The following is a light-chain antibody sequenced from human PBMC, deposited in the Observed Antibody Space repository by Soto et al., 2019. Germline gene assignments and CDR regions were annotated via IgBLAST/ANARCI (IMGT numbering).Light chain of an antibody. CDR3: RSFDSSLSVV. V-gene: IGLV1-40*01. Sequence: QSVLTQPPSVSGAPGQRVTISCTGSSSNIGAGYDVHWYQQLPGRDPKLLIYGNTNRPSGVPDRFSGSKSGTSASLAITGLQSEDEADYYCRSFDSSLSVVFGGGTKLTV. J-gene: IGLJ2*01. CDR2: GNT. CDR1: SSNIGAGYD.